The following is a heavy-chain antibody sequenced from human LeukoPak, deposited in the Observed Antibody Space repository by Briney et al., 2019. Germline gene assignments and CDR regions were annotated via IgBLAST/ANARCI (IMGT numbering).Heavy chain of an antibody. D-gene: IGHD3-10*01. Sequence: PGGSLRLSCAASGFTFSNYGMHWVRQAPGKGLEWVAVIWYDGTNKYYGDSVKGRFTISRDNSKNTLNLQMNSLRAEDTAVYYCVKDRTGTYTLDYWGQGTLVTVSS. CDR3: VKDRTGTYTLDY. CDR2: IWYDGTNK. CDR1: GFTFSNYG. V-gene: IGHV3-30*02. J-gene: IGHJ4*02.